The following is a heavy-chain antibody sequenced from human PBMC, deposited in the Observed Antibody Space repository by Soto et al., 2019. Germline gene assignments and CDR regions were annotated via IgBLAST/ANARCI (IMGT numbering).Heavy chain of an antibody. Sequence: QVQLVESGGGVVQPGRSLRLSCAASGFTFSSYAMHWVRQAPGKGLEWVAVISYDGSNKYYADSVKGRFTISRDNSKTTLDMQTKSLSTEDTAGYYCERDPSGGNSGQGRGGYWGQGTLVTVSS. J-gene: IGHJ4*02. V-gene: IGHV3-30-3*01. D-gene: IGHD1-1*01. CDR1: GFTFSSYA. CDR2: ISYDGSNK. CDR3: ERDPSGGNSGQGRGGY.